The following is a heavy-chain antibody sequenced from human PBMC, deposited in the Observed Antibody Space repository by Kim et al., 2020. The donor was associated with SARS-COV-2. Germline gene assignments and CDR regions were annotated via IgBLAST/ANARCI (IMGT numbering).Heavy chain of an antibody. CDR1: GFTFSSYW. J-gene: IGHJ2*01. D-gene: IGHD3-10*01. Sequence: GGSLRLSCAASGFTFSSYWMSWVRQAPGKGLEWVANIKQDGSEKYYVDSVKGRFTISRDNAKNSLYLQMNSRRAEDTAVYYCAREDRITMLRGLIYWYFDLWGRGTLVTVSS. V-gene: IGHV3-7*01. CDR2: IKQDGSEK. CDR3: AREDRITMLRGLIYWYFDL.